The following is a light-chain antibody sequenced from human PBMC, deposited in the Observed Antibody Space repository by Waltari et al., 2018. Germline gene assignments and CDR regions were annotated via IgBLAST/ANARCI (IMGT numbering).Light chain of an antibody. V-gene: IGKV1-39*01. Sequence: DVQMTQSPSSLSASVGDRVTITCRASQSVSSLNRYHQKPGTAPKLLIYAASTLQGGVPSRCSGSGSGTDFTLTISSLQPEDSATYFCQQSTHFPYTFGQGTKLEIK. J-gene: IGKJ2*01. CDR3: QQSTHFPYT. CDR2: AAS. CDR1: QSVSS.